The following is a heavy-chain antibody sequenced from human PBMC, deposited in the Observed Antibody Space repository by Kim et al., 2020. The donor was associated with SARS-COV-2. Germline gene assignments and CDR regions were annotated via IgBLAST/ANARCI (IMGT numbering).Heavy chain of an antibody. J-gene: IGHJ6*03. CDR3: ARSSPPEYCSGGSCYQTPNYYYYMDV. CDR1: GFTFSSYG. V-gene: IGHV3-33*01. CDR2: IWYDGSNK. D-gene: IGHD2-15*01. Sequence: GGSLRLSCAASGFTFSSYGMHWVRQAPGKGLEWVAVIWYDGSNKYYADSVKGRFTISRDNSKNTLYLQMNSLRAEDTAVYYCARSSPPEYCSGGSCYQTPNYYYYMDVWGKGTTVTVSS.